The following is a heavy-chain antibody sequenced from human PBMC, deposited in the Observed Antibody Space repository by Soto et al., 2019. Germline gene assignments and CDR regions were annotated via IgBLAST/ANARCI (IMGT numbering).Heavy chain of an antibody. Sequence: EVQLLESGGGLVQRGGSRRLSCAASGFTFSSYAMSWVRQAPGKGLEWVSAISGSGGSTYYADSVKGRFTISRDNSKNTLYLQMNSLRVEDTAVYYSAKYYGGNSDWYFELWGRGTLVTVSS. CDR3: AKYYGGNSDWYFEL. CDR2: ISGSGGST. J-gene: IGHJ2*01. CDR1: GFTFSSYA. D-gene: IGHD4-17*01. V-gene: IGHV3-23*01.